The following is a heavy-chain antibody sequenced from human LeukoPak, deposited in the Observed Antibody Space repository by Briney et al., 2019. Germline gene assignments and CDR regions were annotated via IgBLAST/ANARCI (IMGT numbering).Heavy chain of an antibody. D-gene: IGHD6-19*01. Sequence: DSVKGRFTISRDNSKITLCLQMNSLRAEDTAVYYCARTVAVAETDYWGQGTLVTVSS. CDR3: ARTVAVAETDY. V-gene: IGHV3-30*07. J-gene: IGHJ4*02.